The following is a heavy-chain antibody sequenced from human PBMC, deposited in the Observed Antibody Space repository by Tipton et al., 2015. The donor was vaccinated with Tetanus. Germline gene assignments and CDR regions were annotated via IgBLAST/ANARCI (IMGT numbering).Heavy chain of an antibody. Sequence: LTCNVSGGSINTGDYYWSWIRQSPGKGLEWIGHVYYSGRTYYNPPLKSRVTISADMSKNQFSLKLTSVTAADTATYYCARMGFTYGQVVYWGQGTLVTVAS. CDR2: VYYSGRT. CDR1: GGSINTGDYY. CDR3: ARMGFTYGQVVY. V-gene: IGHV4-30-4*01. J-gene: IGHJ4*02. D-gene: IGHD5-18*01.